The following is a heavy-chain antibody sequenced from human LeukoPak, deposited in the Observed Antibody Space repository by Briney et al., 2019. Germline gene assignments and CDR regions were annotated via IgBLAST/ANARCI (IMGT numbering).Heavy chain of an antibody. Sequence: SETLSLTCTVSGGSVSSGSYYWSWIRQPPGKGLEWIGYIYYSGSTNYNPSLKSRVTISVDTSKNQFSLKLSSVTAADTAVYYCAREAPLLPAAAPRPGYYYGMDVWGKGTTVTVSS. CDR3: AREAPLLPAAAPRPGYYYGMDV. CDR1: GGSVSSGSYY. CDR2: IYYSGST. D-gene: IGHD2-2*01. J-gene: IGHJ6*04. V-gene: IGHV4-61*01.